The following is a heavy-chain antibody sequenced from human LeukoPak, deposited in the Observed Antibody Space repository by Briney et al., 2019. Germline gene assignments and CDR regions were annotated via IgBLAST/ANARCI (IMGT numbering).Heavy chain of an antibody. D-gene: IGHD3-3*01. J-gene: IGHJ4*02. CDR2: INHSGST. V-gene: IGHV4-34*01. CDR1: GGSFSGYY. CDR3: ARDNRGYYDFWSGYYPYYFDY. Sequence: SETLSLTCAVYGGSFSGYYWSWIRQPPGKGLEWIGEINHSGSTNYNPSLKSRVTISVDTSKNQFSLTLSSVTAADTAVYYCARDNRGYYDFWSGYYPYYFDYWGQGTLVTVSS.